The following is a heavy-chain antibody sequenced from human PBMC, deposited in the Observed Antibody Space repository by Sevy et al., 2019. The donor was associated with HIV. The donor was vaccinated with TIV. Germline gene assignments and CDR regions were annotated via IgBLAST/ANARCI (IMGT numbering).Heavy chain of an antibody. Sequence: SETLSLTCIVSGASISNTAYYWGWIRQSPGKGLEWIASIRQGGYTFYNPSLKSRVTISADTSKNQFSLKLTSVSAADTSIYYCVGPKLTYTNGWHYFDYWGQGTVVTVSS. V-gene: IGHV4-39*01. J-gene: IGHJ4*02. CDR3: VGPKLTYTNGWHYFDY. CDR1: GASISNTAYY. CDR2: IRQGGYT. D-gene: IGHD2-8*01.